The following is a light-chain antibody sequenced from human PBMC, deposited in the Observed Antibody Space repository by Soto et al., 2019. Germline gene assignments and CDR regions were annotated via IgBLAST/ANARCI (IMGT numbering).Light chain of an antibody. Sequence: ELVMTQSPATLSVSPGERATLSCRASQRITNNLAWYQQRPGQAPRLLIYGASTRATGVPARFSGSGSGTEFTLTISSLQSEDFATYYCQHFNNWPPELTFGGGTKVEIK. V-gene: IGKV3-15*01. CDR3: QHFNNWPPELT. CDR1: QRITNN. CDR2: GAS. J-gene: IGKJ4*01.